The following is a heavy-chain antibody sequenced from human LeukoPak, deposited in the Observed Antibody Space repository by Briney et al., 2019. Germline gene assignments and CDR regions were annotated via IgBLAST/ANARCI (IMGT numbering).Heavy chain of an antibody. V-gene: IGHV1-69*13. Sequence: SVTVSCTASGGTFSSYAISWVRQAPGQGLEWMGGIIPIFGTANYAQKFQGRVTITADESTSTAYMELSSLRSEDTAVYYCARRNDYGDYGFWGYYFDYWGQGTLVTVSS. D-gene: IGHD4-17*01. CDR1: GGTFSSYA. CDR3: ARRNDYGDYGFWGYYFDY. J-gene: IGHJ4*02. CDR2: IIPIFGTA.